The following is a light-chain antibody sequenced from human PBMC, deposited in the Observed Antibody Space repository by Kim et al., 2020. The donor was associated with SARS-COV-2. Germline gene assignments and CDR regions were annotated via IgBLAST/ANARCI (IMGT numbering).Light chain of an antibody. V-gene: IGKV3-15*01. CDR1: QSVSSN. CDR2: DAS. Sequence: SVSPGERVTLSCRASQSVSSNLAWFQQKPGQAPRLLIYDASIRATGIPATFSGSESGTEFTLTISSLQSEDFAVYYCEQYNDWPLTFGGGTKVEI. J-gene: IGKJ4*01. CDR3: EQYNDWPLT.